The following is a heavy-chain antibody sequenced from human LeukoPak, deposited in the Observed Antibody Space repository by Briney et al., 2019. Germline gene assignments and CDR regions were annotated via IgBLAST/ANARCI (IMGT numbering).Heavy chain of an antibody. CDR1: GYTFTSYD. CDR3: AKKGVRGVRNNWFDP. V-gene: IGHV1-8*01. J-gene: IGHJ5*02. D-gene: IGHD3-10*01. CDR2: MNPNSGNT. Sequence: ASVKVSCKASGYTFTSYDINWVRQATGQGLEWMGWMNPNSGNTGYAQKFQGRVTMTRNTSISTAYMELSSLRFEDTAVYYCAKKGVRGVRNNWFDPWGQGTLVTVSS.